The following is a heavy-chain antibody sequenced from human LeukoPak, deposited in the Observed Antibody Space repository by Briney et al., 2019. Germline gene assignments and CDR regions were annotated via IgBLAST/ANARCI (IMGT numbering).Heavy chain of an antibody. D-gene: IGHD2-2*01. CDR1: GFTFDDYA. Sequence: GGSLRLSCAASGFTFDDYAMHWARQAPGKGLEWVSSISWNSGTRRYADSVKGRFTISRDNAKNSLYLQMNGLRAEDTALYYCAKDIFSGTTQLLLSSWGQGTLVTVSS. J-gene: IGHJ4*02. CDR3: AKDIFSGTTQLLLSS. V-gene: IGHV3-9*01. CDR2: ISWNSGTR.